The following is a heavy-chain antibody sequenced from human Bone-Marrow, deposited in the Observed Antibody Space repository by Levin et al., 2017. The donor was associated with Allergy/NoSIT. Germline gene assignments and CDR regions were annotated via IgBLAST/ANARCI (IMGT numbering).Heavy chain of an antibody. CDR1: GFPFRNSA. Sequence: LSLTCAASGFPFRNSAMHWVRQTPGTGLEWVALVSYDGTKIDYADSVKGRFIISRDNSNNRVYLQMSNLRAEDTALYYCARDGCSSTSCYFNSWGQGSLVTVAT. V-gene: IGHV3-30*04. CDR3: ARDGCSSTSCYFNS. J-gene: IGHJ5*01. D-gene: IGHD2-2*01. CDR2: VSYDGTKI.